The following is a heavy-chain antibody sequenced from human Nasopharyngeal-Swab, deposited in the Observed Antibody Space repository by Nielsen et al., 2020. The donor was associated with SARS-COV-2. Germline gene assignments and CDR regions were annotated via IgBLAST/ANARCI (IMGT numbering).Heavy chain of an antibody. Sequence: ASVKVSCKASGYTFTGYYMHWVRQAPGQGLEWMGRINPNSGGTNYAQKLQGRVTMTTDTSTSTAYMELRSLRSDDTAVYYCARDTDSGSPWDYWGQGTLVTVSS. CDR2: INPNSGGT. CDR3: ARDTDSGSPWDY. CDR1: GYTFTGYY. J-gene: IGHJ4*02. V-gene: IGHV1-2*06. D-gene: IGHD1-26*01.